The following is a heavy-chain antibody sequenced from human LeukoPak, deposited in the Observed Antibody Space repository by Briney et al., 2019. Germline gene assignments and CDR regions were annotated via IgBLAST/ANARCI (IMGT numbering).Heavy chain of an antibody. CDR3: ARVSIFGVVIANDY. V-gene: IGHV3-21*01. CDR2: ITSGGDYM. J-gene: IGHJ4*02. CDR1: GFTFGGYT. Sequence: GGSLRLSCAASGFTFGGYTMSWVRQAPGRGLQWVSTITSGGDYMYYADPVKGRFTISRDDSKNSLYLHMNSLRAEDTAVYYCARVSIFGVVIANDYWGQGTVVTVSS. D-gene: IGHD3-16*02.